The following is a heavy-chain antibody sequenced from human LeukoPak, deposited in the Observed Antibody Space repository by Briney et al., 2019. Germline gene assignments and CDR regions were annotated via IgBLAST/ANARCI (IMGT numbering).Heavy chain of an antibody. V-gene: IGHV1-8*01. Sequence: ASVKVSCKASGYTFTSYDINWVRQATGQGLEWMGWMNPNSGNTGYAQKFQGRVTMTRNTSISTAYMELSSLRSEDTAVYYCAKGTATLAAAGFGFFDYWGQGTLVTVSS. CDR3: AKGTATLAAAGFGFFDY. J-gene: IGHJ4*02. CDR2: MNPNSGNT. D-gene: IGHD6-13*01. CDR1: GYTFTSYD.